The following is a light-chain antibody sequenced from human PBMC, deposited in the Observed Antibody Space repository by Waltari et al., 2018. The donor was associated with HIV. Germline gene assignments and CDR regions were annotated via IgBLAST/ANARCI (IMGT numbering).Light chain of an antibody. CDR2: RNN. J-gene: IGLJ2*01. CDR1: SSNIGSNY. V-gene: IGLV1-47*01. CDR3: AAWDDSLSGPV. Sequence: QSVLTQPPSASGTPGQRVTISCSGSSSNIGSNYIYWYQQLPGTTPKLLIYRNNRGPSGVRDRCAGSKSGTSASLAISGLRSEDEADYYCAAWDDSLSGPVFGGGTKLTVL.